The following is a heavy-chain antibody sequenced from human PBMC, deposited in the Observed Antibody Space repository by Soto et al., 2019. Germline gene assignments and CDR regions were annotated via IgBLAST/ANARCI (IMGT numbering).Heavy chain of an antibody. J-gene: IGHJ6*02. CDR2: IYYSGST. D-gene: IGHD4-17*01. CDR1: GVSISSYY. CDR3: ARGVTTGYNYYYYGMDV. Sequence: QVQLQESGPGLGKPSETLSLTCTVSGVSISSYYWSWIRQPPGKGLEWIGYIYYSGSTDYNPSLKGRVTISVDTSKNQFSLKLSSVTAADTAVYYCARGVTTGYNYYYYGMDVWGQGTTVTVSS. V-gene: IGHV4-59*01.